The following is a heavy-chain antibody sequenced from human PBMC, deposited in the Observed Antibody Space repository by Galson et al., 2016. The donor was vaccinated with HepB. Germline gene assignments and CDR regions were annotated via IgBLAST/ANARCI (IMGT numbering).Heavy chain of an antibody. CDR2: IKGDSGYT. CDR3: TKDHCSNGASPEHPHMDV. D-gene: IGHD2-8*01. CDR1: EFSFSQYA. J-gene: IGHJ6*03. V-gene: IGHV3-23*01. Sequence: SLRLSCAASEFSFSQYAMSWVRQAPGKGLAWVTIIKGDSGYTQYADSVRGRFTTSRDNSKNTLFLKMNNLRVEDTAVYHWTKDHCSNGASPEHPHMDVWGKGTTVTVSS.